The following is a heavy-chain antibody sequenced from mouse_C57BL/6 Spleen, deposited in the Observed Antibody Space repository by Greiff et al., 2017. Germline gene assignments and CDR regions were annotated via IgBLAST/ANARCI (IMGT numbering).Heavy chain of an antibody. Sequence: QVQLQQPGAELVRPGSSVKLSCKASGYTFTSYWMDWVKQRPGQGLEWIGNIYPSDSETQYNQKFKDKATLTVDKSSSTAYMQLSGLTSEDSAVSYCARGDPWFAYWGQGTLVTVSA. CDR3: ARGDPWFAY. V-gene: IGHV1-61*01. CDR1: GYTFTSYW. CDR2: IYPSDSET. J-gene: IGHJ3*01.